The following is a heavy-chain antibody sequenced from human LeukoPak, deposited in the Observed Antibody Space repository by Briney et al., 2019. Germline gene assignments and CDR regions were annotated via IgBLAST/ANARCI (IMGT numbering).Heavy chain of an antibody. CDR3: AKRAASASYYFDY. J-gene: IGHJ4*02. Sequence: GGSLRLSCAASGFTFSSYAMSWVRQAPGKGLEWVSFISDGGGRTYYAGSVKGRFTISRDNSKNTLYLQMNSLRGDDTAVYYCAKRAASASYYFDYWGQGTLVTVSS. CDR2: ISDGGGRT. V-gene: IGHV3-23*01. D-gene: IGHD6-25*01. CDR1: GFTFSSYA.